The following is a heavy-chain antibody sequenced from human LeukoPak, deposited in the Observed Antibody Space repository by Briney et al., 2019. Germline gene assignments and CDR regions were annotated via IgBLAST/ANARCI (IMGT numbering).Heavy chain of an antibody. Sequence: TGGSLRLSCAASGFTFSSYSMNWVRQAPGKGLEWVSSISSSSSYIYYADSVKGRSTISRDNAKNSLYLQINSLRAEDTAVYYCAREGWNDAEAYDYWGQGALVTVSS. D-gene: IGHD1-1*01. CDR3: AREGWNDAEAYDY. V-gene: IGHV3-21*01. CDR2: ISSSSSYI. J-gene: IGHJ4*02. CDR1: GFTFSSYS.